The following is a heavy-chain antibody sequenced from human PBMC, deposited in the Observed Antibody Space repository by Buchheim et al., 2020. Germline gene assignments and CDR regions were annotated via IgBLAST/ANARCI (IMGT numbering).Heavy chain of an antibody. CDR2: INPSGGST. J-gene: IGHJ4*02. V-gene: IGHV1-46*01. CDR3: ARGFYGGDYFDY. Sequence: QVQLVQSGAEVKKPGASVRVSCKASGYTFSKYYIHWVRQAPGQGLEWMGIINPSGGSTYYAQEFQGRVTMTADTSTSQVYMELSSLRSEDTALFYCARGFYGGDYFDYWGQGTL. D-gene: IGHD4-23*01. CDR1: GYTFSKYY.